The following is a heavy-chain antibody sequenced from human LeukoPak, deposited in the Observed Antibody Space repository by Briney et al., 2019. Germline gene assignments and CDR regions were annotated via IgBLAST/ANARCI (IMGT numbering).Heavy chain of an antibody. D-gene: IGHD1-26*01. J-gene: IGHJ4*02. CDR1: GFTFDDYA. V-gene: IGHV3-9*01. CDR2: TSWNSGSI. Sequence: PGGSLRLSCAASGFTFDDYAMHWVRQAPGKGLEWVSGTSWNSGSIGYADSVKGRFTISRDNAKNSLYLQMNSLRAEDTALYYCAKDMGNYIVGAFDYWGQGTLVTVSS. CDR3: AKDMGNYIVGAFDY.